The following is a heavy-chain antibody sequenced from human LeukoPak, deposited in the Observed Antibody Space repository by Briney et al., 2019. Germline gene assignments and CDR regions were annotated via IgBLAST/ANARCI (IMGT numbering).Heavy chain of an antibody. J-gene: IGHJ3*02. CDR1: GFTFSSYA. CDR3: ARDYPYYGSGRDDAFDI. V-gene: IGHV3-48*04. D-gene: IGHD3-10*01. CDR2: ISSSSSTI. Sequence: GGSLRLSCAASGFTFSSYAMHWVRQAPGKGLEWVSYISSSSSTIYYADSVKGRFTISRDNAKNSLYLQMNSLRAEDTAVYYCARDYPYYGSGRDDAFDIWGQGTMVTVSS.